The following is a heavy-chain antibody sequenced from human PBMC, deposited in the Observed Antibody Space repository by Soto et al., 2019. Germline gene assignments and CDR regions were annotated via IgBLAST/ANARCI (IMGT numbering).Heavy chain of an antibody. CDR1: GFTFSETW. V-gene: IGHV3-7*01. J-gene: IGHJ4*02. Sequence: EEQLVESGGGLVQPGGSLRLSCAASGFTFSETWMSWVRQAPGKGLEWVANIKQDGSETYYVDSVKGRFTISRDNAKNSLYLQMNSLSVDDTAVYYGARDGTPPFGLLIMGFVFWGQGSLVTVSS. CDR3: ARDGTPPFGLLIMGFVF. CDR2: IKQDGSET. D-gene: IGHD3-3*01.